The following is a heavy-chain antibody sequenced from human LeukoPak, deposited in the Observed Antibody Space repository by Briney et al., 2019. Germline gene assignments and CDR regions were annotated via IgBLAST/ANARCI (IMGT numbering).Heavy chain of an antibody. CDR3: ARGRGDIVVVVAATFDY. CDR2: INHSGST. J-gene: IGHJ4*02. V-gene: IGHV4-34*01. D-gene: IGHD2-15*01. CDR1: GGSFSGYY. Sequence: SETLSLTCAVYGGSFSGYYWSWIRQPPGKGLEWIGEINHSGSTNYNPSLKSRVTTSVDTSKNQFSLKLSSATAADTAVYYCARGRGDIVVVVAATFDYWGQGTLVTVSS.